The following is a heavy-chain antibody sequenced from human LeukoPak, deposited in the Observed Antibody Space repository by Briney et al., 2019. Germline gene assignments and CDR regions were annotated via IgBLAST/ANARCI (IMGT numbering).Heavy chain of an antibody. CDR2: IYPGDSDT. Sequence: GESLKISCKGSGYSFTSYWMGWVRQMPGKGVEWMGIIYPGDSDTRYSPSFQGQVTISADKSISTAYLQWSSLKAWETGMYFCTRRGATPLAFDTWGQGTLGTVSS. CDR3: TRRGATPLAFDT. CDR1: GYSFTSYW. J-gene: IGHJ5*02. V-gene: IGHV5-51*01. D-gene: IGHD1-26*01.